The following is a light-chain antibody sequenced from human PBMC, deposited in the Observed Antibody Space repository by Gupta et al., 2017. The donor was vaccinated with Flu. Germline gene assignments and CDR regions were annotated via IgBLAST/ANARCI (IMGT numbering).Light chain of an antibody. CDR1: SGPSDHV. J-gene: IGLJ2*01. V-gene: IGLV4-69*02. Sequence: QLVVTHSPSASASLGASVRLTCPLGSGPSDHVIAWHQQKPGKGPRDLMKVYRNGSHNKGDGIPDRCSGSSSWAERYLTISSLRSDDEADYYWQTWGTGIQQFGGGTRLTVL. CDR3: QTWGTGIQQ. CDR2: VYRNGSH.